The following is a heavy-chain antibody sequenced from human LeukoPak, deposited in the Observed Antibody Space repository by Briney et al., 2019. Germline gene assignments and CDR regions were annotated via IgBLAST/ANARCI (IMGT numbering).Heavy chain of an antibody. CDR3: ARNILTGYPPTW. CDR2: ISSSSSYI. Sequence: GGSLRLSCAASGFTFSSYSMNWVRQAPGKGLEWVSSISSSSSYIYYADSVKGRFTISRDNAKNSLYLQMNSLRAEDTAVYYCARNILTGYPPTWWGQGTLVTVSS. CDR1: GFTFSSYS. V-gene: IGHV3-21*01. D-gene: IGHD3-9*01. J-gene: IGHJ4*02.